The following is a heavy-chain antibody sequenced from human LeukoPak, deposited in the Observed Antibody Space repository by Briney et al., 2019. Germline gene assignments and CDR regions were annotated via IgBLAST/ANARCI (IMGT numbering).Heavy chain of an antibody. CDR2: IYYSGST. CDR1: GGSISSYY. J-gene: IGHJ4*02. D-gene: IGHD1-1*01. Sequence: SETLSLTCTVSGGSISSYYWSWIRQPPGKGLEWIGYIYYSGSTNYNPSLKSRVTISVDTSKNQFSLKLSSVTAADTAVYYCAGGRHWQDPPLDYWGQGTLVTVSS. V-gene: IGHV4-59*01. CDR3: AGGRHWQDPPLDY.